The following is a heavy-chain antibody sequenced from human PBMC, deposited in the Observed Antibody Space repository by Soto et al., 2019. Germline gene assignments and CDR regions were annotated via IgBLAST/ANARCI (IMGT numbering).Heavy chain of an antibody. V-gene: IGHV1-3*01. CDR3: AGVRIGPTHYYGLAV. J-gene: IGHJ6*02. Sequence: ASVKVSCKASGYTFTSYAMHWVRQAPGQRLEWMGWINAGNGNTKYSQKFQGRVTITRDTSASTAYMELSSLRSEDTAVYYCAGVRIGPTHYYGLAVWGQGTTVTVSS. CDR1: GYTFTSYA. D-gene: IGHD1-26*01. CDR2: INAGNGNT.